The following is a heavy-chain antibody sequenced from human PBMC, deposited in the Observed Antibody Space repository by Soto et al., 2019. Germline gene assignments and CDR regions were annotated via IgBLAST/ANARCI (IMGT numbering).Heavy chain of an antibody. CDR3: ARAPPSFDWLLSYYFDY. J-gene: IGHJ4*02. CDR2: ISSSSSYI. Sequence: GGSLRLSCAASGFTFSSYSMNWVRQAPGKGLEWVSSISSSSSYIYYADSVKGRFTISRDNAKNSPYLQMNSLRAEDTAVYYCARAPPSFDWLLSYYFDYWGQGTLVTVSS. D-gene: IGHD3-9*01. CDR1: GFTFSSYS. V-gene: IGHV3-21*01.